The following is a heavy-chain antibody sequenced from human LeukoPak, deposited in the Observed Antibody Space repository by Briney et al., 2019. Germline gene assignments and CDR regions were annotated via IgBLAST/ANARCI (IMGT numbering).Heavy chain of an antibody. CDR1: GYTFTSYG. CDR3: ARDSHQGMSYYDFWSGVKY. Sequence: ASVKVSCKASGYTFTSYGISWVRQAPGQRLEWMGWISAYNGNTNYAQKLQGRVTMTTDTSTSTAYMELRSLRSDDTAVYYCARDSHQGMSYYDFWSGVKYWGQGTLVTVSS. V-gene: IGHV1-18*01. D-gene: IGHD3-3*01. CDR2: ISAYNGNT. J-gene: IGHJ4*02.